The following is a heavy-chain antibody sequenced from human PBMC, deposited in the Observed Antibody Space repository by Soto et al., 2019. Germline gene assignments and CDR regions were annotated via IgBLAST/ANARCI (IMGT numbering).Heavy chain of an antibody. CDR1: GGSISSYY. J-gene: IGHJ5*02. D-gene: IGHD3-3*01. CDR2: IYYSGST. Sequence: PSETLSLTCTVSGGSISSYYWSWIRQPPGKGLEWIGYIYYSGSTNYNPSLKSRVTISVDTSKNQFSLKLSSVTAADTAVYYCARLEYDFWSSGSNWFDPWGQGTLVTVSS. V-gene: IGHV4-59*08. CDR3: ARLEYDFWSSGSNWFDP.